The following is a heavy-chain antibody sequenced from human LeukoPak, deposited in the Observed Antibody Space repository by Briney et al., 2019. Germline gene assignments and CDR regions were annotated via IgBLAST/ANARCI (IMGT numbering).Heavy chain of an antibody. D-gene: IGHD3-10*01. CDR3: AKGVTYHYDSGSVKWFDP. CDR1: GFTFDDYA. Sequence: PGRSLRLSCAASGFTFDDYAMHWVRQAPGKGLEWVSGISWKSDSIGYADSVKGRFTISRDNAKKSLYLLMNSLRAEDTALYYCAKGVTYHYDSGSVKWFDPWGQGTLVTVSS. J-gene: IGHJ5*02. V-gene: IGHV3-9*01. CDR2: ISWKSDSI.